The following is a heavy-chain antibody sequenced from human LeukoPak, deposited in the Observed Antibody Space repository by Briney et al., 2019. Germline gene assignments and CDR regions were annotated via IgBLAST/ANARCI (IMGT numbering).Heavy chain of an antibody. J-gene: IGHJ6*03. D-gene: IGHD5-12*01. V-gene: IGHV4-30-4*08. Sequence: SQTLSLTCTVSGGSISSGDYYWSWVRQPPGKGREWIGYIYYSGSTYYNPSLKSRVTISVDTSKNQFSLKLSSVTAADTAVYYCARDSSGYDSFRLYHYYYYMDVWGKGTTVTVSS. CDR1: GGSISSGDYY. CDR3: ARDSSGYDSFRLYHYYYYMDV. CDR2: IYYSGST.